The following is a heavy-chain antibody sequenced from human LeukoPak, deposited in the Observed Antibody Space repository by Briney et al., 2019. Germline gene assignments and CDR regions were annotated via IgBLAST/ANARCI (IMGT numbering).Heavy chain of an antibody. Sequence: GGSLRLSCAASGFTFTNHCMHWVRHAPGKGLVWVSRINYYGTTTIYADSVKGRFTFSRDNAKNTLYGQENSLIAEDAAVYLCARDAAGLGYWGQGTVVTVSS. CDR1: GFTFTNHC. CDR3: ARDAAGLGY. J-gene: IGHJ4*02. V-gene: IGHV3-74*01. D-gene: IGHD2-15*01. CDR2: INYYGTTT.